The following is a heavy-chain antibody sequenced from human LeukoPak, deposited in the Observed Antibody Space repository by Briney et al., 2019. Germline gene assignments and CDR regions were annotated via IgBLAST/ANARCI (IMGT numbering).Heavy chain of an antibody. Sequence: GGSLRLSCAASGFTFSDYAMSWVRQAPGKGLEWVSTISGSGGSTYYADSVKGRFTISRDSSKNTLYLQMNNLRPEDTAVYYCARDHVQPLDYWGQGTLVTVSS. CDR2: ISGSGGST. J-gene: IGHJ4*02. D-gene: IGHD5-18*01. V-gene: IGHV3-23*01. CDR1: GFTFSDYA. CDR3: ARDHVQPLDY.